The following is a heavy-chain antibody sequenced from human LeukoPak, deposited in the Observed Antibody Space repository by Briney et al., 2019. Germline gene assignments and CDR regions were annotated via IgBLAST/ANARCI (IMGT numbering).Heavy chain of an antibody. CDR1: GYTFTGYH. D-gene: IGHD4-17*01. CDR2: INPDSGGT. J-gene: IGHJ4*02. CDR3: ARDPYGDYVFDY. Sequence: ASVKVSCKASGYTFTGYHIHWVRQAPGQGLEWMGWINPDSGGTNYAQNFQGRVTMTRDTSISTAYMELSSLRSDDTALYYCARDPYGDYVFDYWGQGTLVTVSS. V-gene: IGHV1-2*02.